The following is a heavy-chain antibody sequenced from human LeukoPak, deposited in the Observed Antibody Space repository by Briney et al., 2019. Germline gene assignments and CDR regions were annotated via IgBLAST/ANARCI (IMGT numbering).Heavy chain of an antibody. CDR1: GFTFSSYG. CDR2: IWYDTSNK. D-gene: IGHD6-13*01. Sequence: PGRSLRLSCAASGFTFSSYGMHWVRQAPGKGLEWVAVIWYDTSNKYYADSVKGRFTISRDNSKNTLYLQMNSLRADDTAVYYCARDLAAALTWFDPWGQETLVTVSS. CDR3: ARDLAAALTWFDP. V-gene: IGHV3-33*01. J-gene: IGHJ5*02.